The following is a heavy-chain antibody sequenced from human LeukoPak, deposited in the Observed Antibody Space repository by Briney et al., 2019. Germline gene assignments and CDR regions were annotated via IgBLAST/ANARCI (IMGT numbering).Heavy chain of an antibody. D-gene: IGHD6-13*01. Sequence: GGSLRLSCAASGFTFSSYAMSWVRQAPGKGLEWVAFIRYDGSNKYYADSVKGRFTISRDNSKNTLYLQMNSLRAEDTAVYYCAKGQQRYGSEFDYWGQGTLVTVSS. CDR1: GFTFSSYA. CDR3: AKGQQRYGSEFDY. J-gene: IGHJ4*02. V-gene: IGHV3-30*02. CDR2: IRYDGSNK.